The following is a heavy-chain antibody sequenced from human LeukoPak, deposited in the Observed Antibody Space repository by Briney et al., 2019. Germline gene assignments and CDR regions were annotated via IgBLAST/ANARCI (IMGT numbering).Heavy chain of an antibody. D-gene: IGHD1-26*01. Sequence: SETLSLTCTVSGGSIRSYFWSWIRQPPGKGLEWIGNLFYSGSTNYNPSLKRRVTTSVDTSKNQFSVEVTSVTAADTAVYYCARQSGTYFDHWGQGILVTVSS. V-gene: IGHV4-59*08. J-gene: IGHJ4*02. CDR3: ARQSGTYFDH. CDR2: LFYSGST. CDR1: GGSIRSYF.